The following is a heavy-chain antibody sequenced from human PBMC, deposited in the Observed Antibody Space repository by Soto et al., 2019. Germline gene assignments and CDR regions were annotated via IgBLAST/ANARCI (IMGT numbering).Heavy chain of an antibody. CDR3: ARHDCISTHCYYYYYYGMDG. CDR1: GGTFSSYD. Sequence: QVQLVQSGAEVKKPGSSVKVSCKASGGTFSSYDISWVRQAPGQGLGWMGGIITIFGTANYAQKFLGRGKITTDESTSTANMELSSLRSEDTAVYYCARHDCISTHCYYYYYYGMDGLGQGTTVTVSS. J-gene: IGHJ6*02. V-gene: IGHV1-69*05. D-gene: IGHD2-2*01. CDR2: IITIFGTA.